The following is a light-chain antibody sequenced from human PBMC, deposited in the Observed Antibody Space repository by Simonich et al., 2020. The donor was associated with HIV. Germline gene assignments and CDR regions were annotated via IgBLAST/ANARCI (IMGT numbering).Light chain of an antibody. J-gene: IGKJ2*01. CDR3: QQYNNWPYT. Sequence: EIVLTQSPATLSLSPGERAPLPCRASQSVSSYLAWYQQKPGQAPRLLIYNASNRATGIPARFSGSGSGTDFTLTISSLQSADFAVYYCQQYNNWPYTFGQGTKLEIK. CDR2: NAS. CDR1: QSVSSY. V-gene: IGKV3-11*01.